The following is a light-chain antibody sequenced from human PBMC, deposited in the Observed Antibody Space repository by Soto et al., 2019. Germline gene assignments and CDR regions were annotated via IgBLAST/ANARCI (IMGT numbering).Light chain of an antibody. J-gene: IGKJ3*01. CDR3: QQYYSYPGIT. CDR2: AAS. CDR1: QGISSY. Sequence: AIRMTQSPSSLSASTGDRVTITCRASQGISSYLAWYQQKPGNAPKLLIYAASTLQSGVPSRFSGSGSGTDFTLTISCLQSEDFATYYCQQYYSYPGITFGPGTKVDIK. V-gene: IGKV1-8*01.